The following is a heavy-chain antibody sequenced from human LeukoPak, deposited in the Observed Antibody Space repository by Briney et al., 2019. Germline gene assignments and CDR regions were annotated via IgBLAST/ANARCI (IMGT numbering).Heavy chain of an antibody. V-gene: IGHV4-59*01. D-gene: IGHD3-22*01. CDR3: ARFCNYYDSSGYYYGFDP. CDR1: GGSISSYY. J-gene: IGHJ5*02. CDR2: IYYSGST. Sequence: SETLSLTCTVSGGSISSYYWSWIRQPPGKGLEWIGYIYYSGSTNDNPSLKSRVTISVDTSKNQFSLKLSSVTAADTAVYYCARFCNYYDSSGYYYGFDPWGQGTLVTVSS.